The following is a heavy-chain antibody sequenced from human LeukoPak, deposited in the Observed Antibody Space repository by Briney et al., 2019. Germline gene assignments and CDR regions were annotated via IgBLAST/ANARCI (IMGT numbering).Heavy chain of an antibody. CDR3: ARETYYYDSSGYSDY. D-gene: IGHD3-22*01. CDR1: GFTFTNYW. CDR2: INKDGSEK. V-gene: IGHV3-7*01. Sequence: GGSLRLSCRASGFTFTNYWMNWVRQAPGKGLEWVANINKDGSEKNYVDSMKGRFTISRDNAKNSLYLQMNSLRAEDTAVYYCARETYYYDSSGYSDYWGQGTLVTVSS. J-gene: IGHJ4*02.